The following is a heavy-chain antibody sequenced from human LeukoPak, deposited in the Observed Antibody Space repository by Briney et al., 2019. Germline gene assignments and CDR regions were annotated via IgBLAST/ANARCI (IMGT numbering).Heavy chain of an antibody. D-gene: IGHD3-3*01. CDR2: ISGSGGST. Sequence: GGSLRLSCAGSGFTFNNYAMSWVRRAPRKGLEWVSSISGSGGSTYYADSVKGRFTISRDNSKNTLYLQMNSLRAEDTAVYYCVGSHDFWSGSGYWGQGTLVTVSS. CDR3: VGSHDFWSGSGY. CDR1: GFTFNNYA. J-gene: IGHJ4*02. V-gene: IGHV3-23*01.